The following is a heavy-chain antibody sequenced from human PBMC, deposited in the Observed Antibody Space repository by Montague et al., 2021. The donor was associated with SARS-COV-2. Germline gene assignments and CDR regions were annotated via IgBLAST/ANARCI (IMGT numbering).Heavy chain of an antibody. V-gene: IGHV4-39*01. CDR3: ARRAIQVWSRRWFDP. D-gene: IGHD5-18*01. CDR2: IYYSGST. J-gene: IGHJ5*02. Sequence: SETLSLTCTVAGGSISSSSYYWGWIRQPPGKGLEWIGSIYYSGSTYYNPSLKSRVTISVDTSKNQFSLKLSSVTAADTAVCYCARRAIQVWSRRWFDPWGQGTLVTVSS. CDR1: GGSISSSSYY.